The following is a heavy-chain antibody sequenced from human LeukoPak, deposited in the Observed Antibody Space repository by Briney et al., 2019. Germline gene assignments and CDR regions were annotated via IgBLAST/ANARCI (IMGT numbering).Heavy chain of an antibody. CDR1: GFPFSSYG. J-gene: IGHJ4*02. D-gene: IGHD2-21*01. Sequence: GGSLRLSCTGSGFPFSSYGMHWVRQTPGRGLEWVAFMRYDGKTEYYADSVKGRFTIAREDSHSTVHLHMKDLRPDDAAVYFCAKDLNTVVIQYFDSWGQGTLVSVSS. V-gene: IGHV3-30*02. CDR3: AKDLNTVVIQYFDS. CDR2: MRYDGKTE.